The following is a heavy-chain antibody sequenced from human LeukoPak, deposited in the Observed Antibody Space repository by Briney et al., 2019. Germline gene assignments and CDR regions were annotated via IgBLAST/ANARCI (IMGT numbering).Heavy chain of an antibody. J-gene: IGHJ4*02. V-gene: IGHV3-30*04. CDR3: ASRPRFDTRGYYVDY. CDR2: ISYHGSNK. D-gene: IGHD3-22*01. CDR1: GFTFSSYA. Sequence: GGSLRLSCAASGFTFSSYAMHWVRQAPGKGLEWVALISYHGSNKYYADSVKGRFTISRDSSKNTLYLQMNSLRAEDTAVYYCASRPRFDTRGYYVDYWGQGSLVTVSS.